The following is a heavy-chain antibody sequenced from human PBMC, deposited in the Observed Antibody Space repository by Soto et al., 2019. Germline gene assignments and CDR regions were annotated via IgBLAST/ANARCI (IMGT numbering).Heavy chain of an antibody. CDR2: IYTSGST. Sequence: ETLSLTCTVSGGSISSYYCSWIRQPAGKGLEWIGRIYTSGSTNYNPSLKSRVTMSVDTSKNQFSLKLSSVTAADTAVYYCARVGGSGSYLNFDYWGQGTLVTVSS. V-gene: IGHV4-4*07. J-gene: IGHJ4*02. D-gene: IGHD1-26*01. CDR3: ARVGGSGSYLNFDY. CDR1: GGSISSYY.